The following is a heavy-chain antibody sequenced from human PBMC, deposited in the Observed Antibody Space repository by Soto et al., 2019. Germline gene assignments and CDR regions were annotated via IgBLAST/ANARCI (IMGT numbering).Heavy chain of an antibody. D-gene: IGHD3-9*01. J-gene: IGHJ4*02. CDR2: ISCDGSNK. CDR3: AKGAYDILTGPDY. V-gene: IGHV3-30*18. CDR1: GFTFSSYG. Sequence: PGGSLRLSCAASGFTFSSYGMHWVRQAPGKGLEWVAVISCDGSNKYYADYVKGRFTISRDNSKNTLYLQMNSLRAEDTAVYYCAKGAYDILTGPDYWGQGTLVTVSS.